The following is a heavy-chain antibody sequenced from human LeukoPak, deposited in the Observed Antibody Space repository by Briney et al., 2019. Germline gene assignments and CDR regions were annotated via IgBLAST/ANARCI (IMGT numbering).Heavy chain of an antibody. D-gene: IGHD1-26*01. CDR1: GHSISSGYY. J-gene: IGHJ4*02. CDR2: IYHSGST. Sequence: NPSETLSLTCTVSGHSISSGYYWGWIRQPPGKGLDWIGSIYHSGSTYYNPSLKSRVTISVDTSKNQFSLKLSSVTAADTAVYYCARTIVGARLSPAIDYWGQGTLVTVSS. V-gene: IGHV4-38-2*02. CDR3: ARTIVGARLSPAIDY.